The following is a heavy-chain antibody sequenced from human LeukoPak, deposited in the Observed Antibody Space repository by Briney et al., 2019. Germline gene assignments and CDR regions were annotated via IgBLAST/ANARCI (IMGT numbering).Heavy chain of an antibody. D-gene: IGHD6-19*01. CDR2: INPNSGGT. CDR1: GYTFTGYY. Sequence: GASVKVSCKASGYTFTGYYMHWVRQAPGQGLERMGWINPNSGGTNYAQKFQGRVTMTRDTSISTAYMELSRLRSDDTAVYYCARDIAVRNWFDPWGQGTLVTVSS. CDR3: ARDIAVRNWFDP. J-gene: IGHJ5*02. V-gene: IGHV1-2*02.